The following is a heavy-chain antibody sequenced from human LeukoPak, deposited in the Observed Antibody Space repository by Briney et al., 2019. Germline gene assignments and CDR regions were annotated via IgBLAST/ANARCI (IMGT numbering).Heavy chain of an antibody. D-gene: IGHD2/OR15-2a*01. CDR1: GYTFSNYD. CDR2: MNPNTGTT. Sequence: ASVRVSCKTSGYTFSNYDVNWVRQATGQGLEWMGWMNPNTGTTGYAEKFQGRVTFSRDTSKTTAYMEVSSLRSEDTAVYYCARWGSTHMYVWGQGTTVTVSS. CDR3: ARWGSTHMYV. J-gene: IGHJ6*02. V-gene: IGHV1-8*03.